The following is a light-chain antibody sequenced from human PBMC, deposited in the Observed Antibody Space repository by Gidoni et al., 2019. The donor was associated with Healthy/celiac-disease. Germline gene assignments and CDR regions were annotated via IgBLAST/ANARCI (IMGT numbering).Light chain of an antibody. CDR1: QSVSSY. V-gene: IGKV3-11*01. Sequence: LVLTQSPATLSLSPGERATLSCRASQSVSSYLAWYQQKPGQAPRLLIYDASNRATGIPARFSGSGSGTDFTLTISSLEPEDFAVYYCQQRSNWPPVTFGPGTKVDIK. J-gene: IGKJ3*01. CDR2: DAS. CDR3: QQRSNWPPVT.